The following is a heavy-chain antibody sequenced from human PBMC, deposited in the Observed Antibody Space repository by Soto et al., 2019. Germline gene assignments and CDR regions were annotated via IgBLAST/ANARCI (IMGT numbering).Heavy chain of an antibody. CDR1: GGSFSGYY. Sequence: SETLSLTFAVYGGSFSGYYWTWIRQPPGKGLEWIGEIDHSGSTYYNPSLKSRVTMSVDTSKNQFSLKVSSVAAADAAVYYCARGTYAARLSYWGQGTLVTVSS. J-gene: IGHJ4*02. CDR3: ARGTYAARLSY. CDR2: IDHSGST. V-gene: IGHV4-34*01. D-gene: IGHD6-6*01.